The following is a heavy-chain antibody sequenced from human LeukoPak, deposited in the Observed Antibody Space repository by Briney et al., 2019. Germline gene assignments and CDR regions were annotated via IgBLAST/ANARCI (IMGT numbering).Heavy chain of an antibody. J-gene: IGHJ6*03. Sequence: GASVKVSCKASGYTFTSYAISWVRQAPGQGLEWMGGIIPIFGTANYAQKFQGRVTITADKSTSTAYMELSSLRSEDTAVYYCAVMVRGVITFYYYYYMDVWGKGTTVTVSS. V-gene: IGHV1-69*06. CDR1: GYTFTSYA. D-gene: IGHD3-10*01. CDR2: IIPIFGTA. CDR3: AVMVRGVITFYYYYYMDV.